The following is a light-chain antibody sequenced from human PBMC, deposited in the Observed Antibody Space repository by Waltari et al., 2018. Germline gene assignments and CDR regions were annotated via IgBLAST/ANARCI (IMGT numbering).Light chain of an antibody. Sequence: SYELTQPPSVSVSPGKTARITCSGDGLAKQYASWYQQKPGQAPVVVIYKDRERPSGIPARFSGASSGTTVSLTITGVQAEDEADYHCQSADSSGTVTFGGGTKLTVL. J-gene: IGLJ2*01. V-gene: IGLV3-25*03. CDR1: GLAKQY. CDR2: KDR. CDR3: QSADSSGTVT.